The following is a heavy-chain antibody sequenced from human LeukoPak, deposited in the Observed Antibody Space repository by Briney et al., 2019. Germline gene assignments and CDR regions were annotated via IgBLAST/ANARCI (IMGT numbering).Heavy chain of an antibody. CDR3: ARGRVTATRGFAFDI. V-gene: IGHV4-59*01. Sequence: PSETLSLTCTVSGGSTSGYYWSWIRQPPGKGLEWIGDIYYSGSTNYNPSLKSRVTISVDTSKNQFSLKLSSVTAADTAVYYCARGRVTATRGFAFDIWGQGTMVTVSS. J-gene: IGHJ3*02. CDR1: GGSTSGYY. D-gene: IGHD2-21*02. CDR2: IYYSGST.